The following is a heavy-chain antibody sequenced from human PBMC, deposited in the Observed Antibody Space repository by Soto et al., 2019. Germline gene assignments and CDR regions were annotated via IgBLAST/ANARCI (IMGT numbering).Heavy chain of an antibody. J-gene: IGHJ4*02. CDR3: PRDLTYIRQY. Sequence: QVQLVQSADEVKKPGASVKVSCKTSGYTFTDYGISWVRQAPGQGLEWMGWISTAHSDVGYAQKFQGRFTMTTDKSTSTAYMELRSLTSDDTAVYFCPRDLTYIRQYWGQGTLVTVSS. V-gene: IGHV1-18*01. CDR2: ISTAHSDV. D-gene: IGHD2-2*02. CDR1: GYTFTDYG.